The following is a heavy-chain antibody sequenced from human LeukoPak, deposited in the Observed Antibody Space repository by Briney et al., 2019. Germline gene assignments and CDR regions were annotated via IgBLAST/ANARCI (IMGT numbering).Heavy chain of an antibody. V-gene: IGHV3-23*01. J-gene: IGHJ4*02. D-gene: IGHD3-22*01. Sequence: GGSLRLSCAASGFTFSSYAMSWVRQAPGKGLEWVSTITGRGGATYYADSVEGRFTISRDNSKNTLYLQMNSLRAGDTAVYYCAKDLTLYYDGSGVDFWGQGTLVTVSS. CDR1: GFTFSSYA. CDR3: AKDLTLYYDGSGVDF. CDR2: ITGRGGAT.